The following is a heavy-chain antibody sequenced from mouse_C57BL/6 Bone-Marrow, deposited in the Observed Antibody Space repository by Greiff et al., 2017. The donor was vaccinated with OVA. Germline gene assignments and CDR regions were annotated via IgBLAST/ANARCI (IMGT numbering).Heavy chain of an antibody. D-gene: IGHD1-1*01. Sequence: EVQLQQSGPELVKPGASVKMSCKASGYTFTDYNMHWVKQSHGKSLEWIGYINPNNGGTSYNQKFKGKATLTVNKASSTAYMELRSLTSEDSAVYYCASTTGAMDYWGQGTSVTVSS. J-gene: IGHJ4*01. CDR2: INPNNGGT. CDR1: GYTFTDYN. V-gene: IGHV1-22*01. CDR3: ASTTGAMDY.